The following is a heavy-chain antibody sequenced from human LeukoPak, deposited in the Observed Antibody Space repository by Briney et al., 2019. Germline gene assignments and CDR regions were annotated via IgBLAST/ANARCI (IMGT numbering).Heavy chain of an antibody. CDR2: IYYSGST. D-gene: IGHD4-11*01. CDR3: AREWPRSVIDY. V-gene: IGHV4-59*01. CDR1: GGPISSYY. J-gene: IGHJ4*02. Sequence: SETLSLTCTVSGGPISSYYWSWIRQPPGKGLEWIGYIYYSGSTNYNPSLKSRVTISVDTSKNQFSLKLSSVTAADTAVYYCAREWPRSVIDYWGQGTLVTVSS.